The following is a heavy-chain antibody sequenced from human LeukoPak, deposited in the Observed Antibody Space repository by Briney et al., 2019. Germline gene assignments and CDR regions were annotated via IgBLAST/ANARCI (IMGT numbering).Heavy chain of an antibody. CDR3: ARAFDISGYQARGFDY. D-gene: IGHD3-22*01. J-gene: IGHJ4*02. CDR1: GGSFSGYY. Sequence: PSETLSLTCAVYGGSFSGYYWSWIRQPPGKGLEWIGEINHSGSTNYNPSLKSRVTISLDTSKSQFSLKLNSVTAADTAVYYCARAFDISGYQARGFDYWGQGTLVTVSS. V-gene: IGHV4-34*01. CDR2: INHSGST.